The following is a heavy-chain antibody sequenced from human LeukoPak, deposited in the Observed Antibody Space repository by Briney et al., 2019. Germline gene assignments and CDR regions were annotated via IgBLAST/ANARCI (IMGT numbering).Heavy chain of an antibody. V-gene: IGHV4-34*01. J-gene: IGHJ5*02. Sequence: SETLSLTCAVYGGSFSGYYWSWIRQPPGKGLEWIGEINHSGSTNYNPSLKSRVTISVDTSKNQFSLKLSSVTAADTAVYYCAGQRSMAPLFDPWGQGTLVTVSS. D-gene: IGHD1-1*01. CDR2: INHSGST. CDR1: GGSFSGYY. CDR3: AGQRSMAPLFDP.